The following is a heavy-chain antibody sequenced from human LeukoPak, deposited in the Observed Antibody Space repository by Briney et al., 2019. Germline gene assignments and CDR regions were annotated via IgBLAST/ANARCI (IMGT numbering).Heavy chain of an antibody. V-gene: IGHV1-8*02. CDR2: MNPKSGNT. CDR3: ARGRKAGVGWVYYMDV. CDR1: RYTFTSYD. J-gene: IGHJ6*03. Sequence: ASVKVSCKTSRYTFTSYDINWVRQATGQGLEWMGWMNPKSGNTDYAQKFQGRVTMTSDTSIDTAYMELSNLRSEDTAVYYCARGRKAGVGWVYYMDVWGKGTTVTVFS. D-gene: IGHD6-13*01.